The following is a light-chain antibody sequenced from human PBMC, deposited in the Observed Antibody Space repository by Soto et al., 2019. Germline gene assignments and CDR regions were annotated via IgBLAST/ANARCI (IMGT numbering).Light chain of an antibody. J-gene: IGKJ1*01. Sequence: DIQMTQSPSTLSGSVGDRVTITCRASQTISSWLAWYQQKPGKAPKLLIYKASTLKSGVPSRFSGSGSGTEFTLTISSLQPDDFATYYCQHYTSDSEAVGQGTKVELK. V-gene: IGKV1-5*03. CDR2: KAS. CDR3: QHYTSDSEA. CDR1: QTISSW.